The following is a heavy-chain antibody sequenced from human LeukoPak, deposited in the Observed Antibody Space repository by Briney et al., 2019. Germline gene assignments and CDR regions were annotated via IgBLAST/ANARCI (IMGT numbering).Heavy chain of an antibody. J-gene: IGHJ4*02. CDR3: AGSSSWYVLDY. D-gene: IGHD6-13*01. Sequence: PSETLSLTCTVSGGSISSYYWSWIRQSAGKGLEWIGRIYTSGSTNYNPSLKSRVTMSVDTSKNQFSLKLSSVTAADTAVYYCAGSSSWYVLDYWGQGTLVTVSS. CDR2: IYTSGST. V-gene: IGHV4-4*07. CDR1: GGSISSYY.